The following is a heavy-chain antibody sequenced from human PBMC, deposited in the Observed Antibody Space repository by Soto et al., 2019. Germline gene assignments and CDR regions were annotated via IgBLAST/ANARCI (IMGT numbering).Heavy chain of an antibody. CDR3: ARSADYISPGSFGY. J-gene: IGHJ4*02. V-gene: IGHV4-31*03. Sequence: LSLSCTVSGGSISSGNYYWSWIRQHPGKGLEWIGYIFYIGSTYYNPSLKSRVTISVDTSKNRFSLKLTSVTAADTAVYYCARSADYISPGSFGYWGQGTLVTVSS. D-gene: IGHD3-16*01. CDR1: GGSISSGNYY. CDR2: IFYIGST.